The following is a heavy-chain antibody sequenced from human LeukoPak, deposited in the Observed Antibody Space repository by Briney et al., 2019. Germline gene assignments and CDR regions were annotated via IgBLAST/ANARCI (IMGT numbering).Heavy chain of an antibody. CDR3: AKDQRAAAGWGFDP. D-gene: IGHD6-13*01. J-gene: IGHJ5*02. V-gene: IGHV3-23*01. CDR2: MSGSGGST. Sequence: GGSLRLSCAASGFTFSSYGMSWVRQAPGKGLEWVSAMSGSGGSTYYADSVKGRFTISRDNSKNNSKNTLYLQMNSLRPEDTAVYYCAKDQRAAAGWGFDPWGQGTLVTVSS. CDR1: GFTFSSYG.